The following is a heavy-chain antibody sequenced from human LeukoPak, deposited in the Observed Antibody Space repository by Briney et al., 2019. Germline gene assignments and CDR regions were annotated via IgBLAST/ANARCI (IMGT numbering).Heavy chain of an antibody. CDR3: ARSGYYSSGKYLPNWFDP. Sequence: GESLKISCKGFEYTFSRYWIGWVRQMPGKGLEWMGSIYSGDSDTRYSPSFPGQVTNSVDKSTDTAYLQWSSLKASDTSMYYCARSGYYSSGKYLPNWFDPWGQGTLVTVAS. CDR2: IYSGDSDT. D-gene: IGHD3-10*01. V-gene: IGHV5-51*01. CDR1: EYTFSRYW. J-gene: IGHJ5*02.